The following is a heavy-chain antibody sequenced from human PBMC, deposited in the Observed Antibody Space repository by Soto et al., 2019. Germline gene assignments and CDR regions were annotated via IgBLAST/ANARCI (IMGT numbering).Heavy chain of an antibody. V-gene: IGHV3-66*01. CDR3: TRDPTTSIVTDY. CDR2: IYSDGST. J-gene: IGHJ4*02. Sequence: EVQLVESGGGLVQPGGSLRLSCAASGITVITNYFSWVRQAPGQGLEWVSGIYSDGSTHYADSVKGRFTISRDHSKDTLYLQMNTLRAEDTGIYYCTRDPTTSIVTDYWGQGTVVTVSS. D-gene: IGHD2-21*01. CDR1: GITVITNY.